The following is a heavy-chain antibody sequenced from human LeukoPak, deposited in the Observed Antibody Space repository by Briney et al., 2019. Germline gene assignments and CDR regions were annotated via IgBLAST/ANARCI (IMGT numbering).Heavy chain of an antibody. D-gene: IGHD3-9*01. Sequence: ASVKVSCKASGYTFTSYYMHWVRQAPGQGLEWMGIINPSGGSTSYAQKFQGRVTMTRDTSTSTVYMELSSLRSEDTAVYYCARDGGILTGYYKTKTPPFDYWGQGTLVTVSS. CDR3: ARDGGILTGYYKTKTPPFDY. CDR2: INPSGGST. V-gene: IGHV1-46*01. J-gene: IGHJ4*02. CDR1: GYTFTSYY.